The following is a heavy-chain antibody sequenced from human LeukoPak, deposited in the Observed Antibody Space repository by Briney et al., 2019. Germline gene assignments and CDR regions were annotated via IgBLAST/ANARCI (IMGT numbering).Heavy chain of an antibody. D-gene: IGHD3-16*01. CDR2: ISDSGGST. CDR3: AKEWGHY. CDR1: GFTFSSYG. V-gene: IGHV3-23*01. Sequence: GRSLRLPCAASGFTFSSYGMHWVRQAPGKGLEWVSTISDSGGSTYYADSVKGRYTISRDSSKNTLYLQMNSLRAEDTAVYYCAKEWGHYWGQGTLVTVSS. J-gene: IGHJ4*02.